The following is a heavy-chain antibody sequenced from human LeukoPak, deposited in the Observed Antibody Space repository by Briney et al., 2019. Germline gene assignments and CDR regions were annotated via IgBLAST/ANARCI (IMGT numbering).Heavy chain of an antibody. CDR1: GFTFSTYG. J-gene: IGHJ4*02. CDR3: AKGQELDY. Sequence: PGGSLRLSCTTSGFTFSTYGMHWVRQAPGRGLEWVALPSFDGKNKYYADSVKGRFTVSRDNSKNTLYLQMNSLRDDDTAVYYCAKGQELDYWGQGTLVIVSS. CDR2: PSFDGKNK. V-gene: IGHV3-30*18.